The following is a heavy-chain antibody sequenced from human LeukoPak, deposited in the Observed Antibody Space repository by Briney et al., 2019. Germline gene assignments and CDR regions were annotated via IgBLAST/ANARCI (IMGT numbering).Heavy chain of an antibody. D-gene: IGHD6-19*01. V-gene: IGHV3-21*01. Sequence: GGSLRLSCAASGFTFSSYSMNWVRQAPGKGREWVSSISSSSSYIYYADSVKGRFTISRDNAKNSLYLQMNSLRAEDTAVYYCAREEYSGGSPGSYYFDYWGQGTLVTVSS. CDR1: GFTFSSYS. CDR3: AREEYSGGSPGSYYFDY. J-gene: IGHJ4*02. CDR2: ISSSSSYI.